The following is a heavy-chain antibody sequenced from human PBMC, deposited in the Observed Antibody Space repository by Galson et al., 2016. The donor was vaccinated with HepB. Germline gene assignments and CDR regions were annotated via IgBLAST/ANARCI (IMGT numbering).Heavy chain of an antibody. J-gene: IGHJ4*02. D-gene: IGHD5-18*01. V-gene: IGHV3-23*01. CDR3: STYRGSNSGYGAYVDN. Sequence: SLRLSCAASGFTFTTSGMSWVRQAPGKGLEWVSANSPYGTYYADSVKGRFTISRDNSENTSYLQLNSLRAEDTALYYCSTYRGSNSGYGAYVDNWGQGTLVTVSS. CDR2: NSPYGT. CDR1: GFTFTTSG.